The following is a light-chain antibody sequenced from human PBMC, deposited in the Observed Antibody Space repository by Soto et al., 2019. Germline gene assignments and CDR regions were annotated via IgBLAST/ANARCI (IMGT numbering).Light chain of an antibody. Sequence: EIVLTQSPGTLSLSPGERATLSCRASQSVNSFYLGWYQQKPGQAPRLLIYGASSRATGIPDRFSGSGSGTDFTLTISRLEPEDFAVYYCQQYDSSPQTFGQGTKLEIK. CDR2: GAS. V-gene: IGKV3-20*01. CDR3: QQYDSSPQT. CDR1: QSVNSFY. J-gene: IGKJ2*01.